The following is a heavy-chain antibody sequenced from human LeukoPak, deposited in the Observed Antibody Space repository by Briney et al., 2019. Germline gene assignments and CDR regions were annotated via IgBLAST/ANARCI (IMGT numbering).Heavy chain of an antibody. CDR1: GGSISSYY. V-gene: IGHV4-59*01. CDR2: IYYSGST. J-gene: IGHJ3*02. Sequence: SETLSLTCTVSGGSISSYYWSWIRQPPGKGLEWIGYIYYSGSTNYNPSLKSRVTISVDTSKNQFPLKLSSVTAADTAVYYCAGARDGYSTDAFDIWGQGTMVTVSS. D-gene: IGHD5-24*01. CDR3: AGARDGYSTDAFDI.